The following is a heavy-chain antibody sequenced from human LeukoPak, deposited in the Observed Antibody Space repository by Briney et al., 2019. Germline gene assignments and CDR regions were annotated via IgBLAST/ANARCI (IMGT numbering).Heavy chain of an antibody. V-gene: IGHV4-59*01. CDR2: LSKSGVT. CDR3: ARARYVNSFGAFDI. Sequence: PAETQSSRCTVSGGSISSYYWSWIRLPPGKGLEWVGYLSKSGVTNYSPSLKSRVTIYGDTSNNQFFLKLSSVTAADTAGYYCARARYVNSFGAFDIWGHGT. D-gene: IGHD3-9*01. CDR1: GGSISSYY. J-gene: IGHJ3*02.